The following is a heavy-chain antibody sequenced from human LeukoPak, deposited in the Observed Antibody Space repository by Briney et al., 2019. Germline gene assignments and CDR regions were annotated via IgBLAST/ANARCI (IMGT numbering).Heavy chain of an antibody. D-gene: IGHD2-2*02. Sequence: ASVKVSCKASGYTFTSYGISWVRQAPGQGLEWMGWISAYNGNTNYAQKLQGRVTMTTDTSTSTAYMELRSLRSDDTAVYYCARDCSSTSCYTTIDYWGQGTRVTVSS. V-gene: IGHV1-18*01. CDR3: ARDCSSTSCYTTIDY. CDR1: GYTFTSYG. CDR2: ISAYNGNT. J-gene: IGHJ4*02.